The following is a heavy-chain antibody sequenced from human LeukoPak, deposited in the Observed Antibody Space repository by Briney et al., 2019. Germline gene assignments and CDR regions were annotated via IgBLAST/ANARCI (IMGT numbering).Heavy chain of an antibody. D-gene: IGHD3-3*01. J-gene: IGHJ4*02. CDR3: ARGGLRLLEWLSPFDY. CDR1: GFTFSSYW. V-gene: IGHV3-7*01. Sequence: GSLRLTCAASGFTFSSYWMSWVRQAPGKGLEWVANIKQDGSEKYYVDSVKGRFIISRDNAKNSLYLQMNSLRVEDTAVYYCARGGLRLLEWLSPFDYWGQGTLVTVSS. CDR2: IKQDGSEK.